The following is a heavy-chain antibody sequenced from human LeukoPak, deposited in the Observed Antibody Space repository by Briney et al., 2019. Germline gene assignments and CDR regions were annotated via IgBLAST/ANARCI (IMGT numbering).Heavy chain of an antibody. Sequence: GGSLRLSCAASGFTFSSYSMNWVRQPPGKGLEWVSSISSSSSYIYYADSVKGRFTISRDNAKNSLYLQMNSLRAEDTAVYYCARKYSSGWVDYWGQGTLATVSS. CDR1: GFTFSSYS. D-gene: IGHD6-19*01. CDR3: ARKYSSGWVDY. J-gene: IGHJ4*02. CDR2: ISSSSSYI. V-gene: IGHV3-21*01.